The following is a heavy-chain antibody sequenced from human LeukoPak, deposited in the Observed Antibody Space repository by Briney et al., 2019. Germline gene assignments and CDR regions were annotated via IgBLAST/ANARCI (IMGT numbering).Heavy chain of an antibody. D-gene: IGHD5-12*01. CDR3: ARVYGAGYDFRGAFDI. Sequence: PSETLSLTCTVSGDSISTYYWSWIRQPPGKGLEWIGYVYYSGSTHYNPSLKSRVTISVDTSKNQFSLKLSSVTAADTAVYYCARVYGAGYDFRGAFDIWGQGTMVTVSS. V-gene: IGHV4-59*01. CDR1: GDSISTYY. CDR2: VYYSGST. J-gene: IGHJ3*02.